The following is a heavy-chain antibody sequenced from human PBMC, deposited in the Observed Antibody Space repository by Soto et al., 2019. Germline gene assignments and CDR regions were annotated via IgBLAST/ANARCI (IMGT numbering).Heavy chain of an antibody. V-gene: IGHV1-2*02. J-gene: IGHJ4*02. Sequence: ASVKVSCKASGYTFTGYYMHWVRQAPGQGLEWMGWINPNSGGTNYAQKFQGRVTMTRDTSISTAYMELSRLRSDDTAVYYCARDRVVVTAIRQAYYFDYWGQGTLVTVSS. D-gene: IGHD2-21*02. CDR2: INPNSGGT. CDR1: GYTFTGYY. CDR3: ARDRVVVTAIRQAYYFDY.